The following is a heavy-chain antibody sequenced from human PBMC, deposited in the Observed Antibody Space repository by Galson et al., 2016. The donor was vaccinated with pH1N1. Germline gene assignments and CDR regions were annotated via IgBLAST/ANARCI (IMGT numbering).Heavy chain of an antibody. CDR1: GGTFSNSA. J-gene: IGHJ4*02. V-gene: IGHV1-69*06. Sequence: SVKVSCKASGGTFSNSAVTWVRQAPGQGLEWMGGIIPMLNTANSAQKFQGRVTITADILTSTAYMELSNLKSEDTALYYCATTSGYTYTLRGIYFDYWGQGTPLTVSS. CDR3: ATTSGYTYTLRGIYFDY. CDR2: IIPMLNTA. D-gene: IGHD5-18*01.